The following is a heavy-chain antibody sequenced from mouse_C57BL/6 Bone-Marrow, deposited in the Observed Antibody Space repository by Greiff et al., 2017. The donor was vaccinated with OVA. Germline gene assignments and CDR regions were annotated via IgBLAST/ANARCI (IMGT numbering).Heavy chain of an antibody. CDR1: GFNIKDYY. CDR2: IDPEDGDT. V-gene: IGHV14-1*01. D-gene: IGHD1-1*01. Sequence: VQLKESGAELVRPGASVKLSCTASGFNIKDYYMHWVKQRPEQGLEWIGSIDPEDGDTEYAPKCQGKATMTADTSSNTAYLQLSSLTAEDTAVYYCTNRNYYGSSYFDYWGQGTTLTVSS. CDR3: TNRNYYGSSYFDY. J-gene: IGHJ2*01.